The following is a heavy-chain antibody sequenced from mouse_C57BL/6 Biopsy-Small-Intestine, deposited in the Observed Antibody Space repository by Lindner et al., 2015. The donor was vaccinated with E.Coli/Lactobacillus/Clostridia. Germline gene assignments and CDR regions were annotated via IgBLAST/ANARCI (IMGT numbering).Heavy chain of an antibody. Sequence: VQLQESGAELVRPETSVKVSCKASGYAFTNYLIEWIKQRPGQGLEWIGVINPGSGGTNYNEKFKGEATLTADKSSSTAYMQFSSLTSEDSAVYFCARNYGSSWRVDYWGQGTTLTVSS. J-gene: IGHJ2*01. CDR1: GYAFTNYL. V-gene: IGHV1-54*01. D-gene: IGHD1-1*01. CDR2: INPGSGGT. CDR3: ARNYGSSWRVDY.